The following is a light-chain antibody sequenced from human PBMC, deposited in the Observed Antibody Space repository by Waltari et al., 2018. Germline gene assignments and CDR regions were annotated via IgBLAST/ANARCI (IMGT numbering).Light chain of an antibody. CDR2: GAS. J-gene: IGKJ4*01. CDR1: QTVRTTY. V-gene: IGKV3-20*01. CDR3: QQYDISPLT. Sequence: EIVLTQSPGTLSLSPGERATLSCRASQTVRTTYLPWYQQKPGQAPTLPIYGASSRATGIPDRFSGSGSGTDFSLTISSLEPEDFAVYYCQQYDISPLTFGGGTKVEIK.